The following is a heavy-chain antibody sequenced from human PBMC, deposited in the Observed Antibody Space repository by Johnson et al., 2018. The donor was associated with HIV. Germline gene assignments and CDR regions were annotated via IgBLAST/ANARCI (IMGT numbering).Heavy chain of an antibody. CDR1: GFTFSGYA. CDR3: ARDGVYSSPWDAFDI. CDR2: LWYDGSNK. Sequence: QVQLVESGGGVVQPGKSLRLSCAASGFTFSGYAIHWVRQAPGKGLEWVAVLWYDGSNKSYVDSMEGRFTISRDNAKNSLYLQMDNLRVEDTTMYYWARDGVYSSPWDAFDIWGQGTMVTVSS. V-gene: IGHV3-33*01. J-gene: IGHJ3*02. D-gene: IGHD6-19*01.